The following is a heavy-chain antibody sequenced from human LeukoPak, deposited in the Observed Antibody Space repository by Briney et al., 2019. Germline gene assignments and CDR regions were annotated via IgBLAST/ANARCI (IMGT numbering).Heavy chain of an antibody. D-gene: IGHD2-21*02. CDR1: GFSFSDAW. CDR3: ARGGVTDYFDY. J-gene: IGHJ4*02. V-gene: IGHV3-30*03. Sequence: PGGSLRLSCAASGFSFSDAWMNWVRQAPGKGLEWVAVISYDGSNKYYADSVKGRFTISRDNSKNTLYLQMNSLRAEDTAVYYCARGGVTDYFDYWGQGTLVTVSS. CDR2: ISYDGSNK.